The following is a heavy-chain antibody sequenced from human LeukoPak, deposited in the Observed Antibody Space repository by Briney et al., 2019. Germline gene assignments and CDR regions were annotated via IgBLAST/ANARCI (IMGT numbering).Heavy chain of an antibody. CDR3: ARHRDYGDYDDY. J-gene: IGHJ4*02. CDR1: GGSFSGHY. V-gene: IGHV4-34*01. D-gene: IGHD4-17*01. Sequence: SETLSLTCAVYGGSFSGHYWSWIRQPPGKGLEWIGEINHSGSTNYNPSLKSRVTISVDTSRNQFSLKLSSVTAADTAVYYCARHRDYGDYDDYWGQGTLVTVSS. CDR2: INHSGST.